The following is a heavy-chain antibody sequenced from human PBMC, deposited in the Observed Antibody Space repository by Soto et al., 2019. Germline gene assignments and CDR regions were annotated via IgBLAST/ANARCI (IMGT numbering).Heavy chain of an antibody. CDR3: AKGRRYCSCGSCSCDY. CDR1: GFTFDDYA. D-gene: IGHD2-15*01. CDR2: ISWNSGSI. Sequence: EVQLVESGGGLVQPGRSLRLSCAASGFTFDDYAMHWVRQAPGKGLEWVSGISWNSGSIGYADSVKGRFTISRDNAKNSLCLQMNSLRAEDTALYYCAKGRRYCSCGSCSCDYWGQGTLVTVPS. J-gene: IGHJ4*02. V-gene: IGHV3-9*01.